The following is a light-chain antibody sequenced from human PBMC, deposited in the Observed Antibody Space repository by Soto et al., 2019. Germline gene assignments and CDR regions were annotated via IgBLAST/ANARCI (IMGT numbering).Light chain of an antibody. CDR3: SSYTSSSTLLYV. J-gene: IGLJ1*01. V-gene: IGLV2-14*01. CDR1: SSDVGGYNY. CDR2: DVS. Sequence: QSALTQPASVSGSPGQSITISCTGNSSDVGGYNYVSWYQQHPGQAPKLMIYDVSNRPSGVSNRFSGSKSGNTASLTISGLQAEDEADYYCSSYTSSSTLLYVFGTGTKLTVL.